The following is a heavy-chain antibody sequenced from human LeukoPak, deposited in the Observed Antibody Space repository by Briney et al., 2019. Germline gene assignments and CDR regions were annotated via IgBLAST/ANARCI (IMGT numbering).Heavy chain of an antibody. CDR3: ARDQTMITFGGVIASDAFDI. D-gene: IGHD3-16*02. CDR2: INTNTGNP. V-gene: IGHV7-4-1*02. Sequence: ASVKVSCKASGYTLTSYAMNWVRQAPGHGLEWMGWINTNTGNPTYAQGFTGRFVFSLDTSVSTAYLQISSLKAEDTAVYYCARDQTMITFGGVIASDAFDIWGQGTMVTVSS. J-gene: IGHJ3*02. CDR1: GYTLTSYA.